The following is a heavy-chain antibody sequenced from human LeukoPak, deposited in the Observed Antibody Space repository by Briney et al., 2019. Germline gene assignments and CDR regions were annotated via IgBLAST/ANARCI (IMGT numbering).Heavy chain of an antibody. CDR2: INPNSGGT. CDR1: GYIFTGYY. CDR3: ARTYYYDSSGYYPNFDY. V-gene: IGHV1-2*02. D-gene: IGHD3-22*01. Sequence: GASVKVSCKASGYIFTGYYMHWVRQAPGQGLEWMGWINPNSGGTNYAQKFQGRVTMTRDASISTAYMELSRLRSDDTAVYYCARTYYYDSSGYYPNFDYWGQGTLVTVSS. J-gene: IGHJ4*02.